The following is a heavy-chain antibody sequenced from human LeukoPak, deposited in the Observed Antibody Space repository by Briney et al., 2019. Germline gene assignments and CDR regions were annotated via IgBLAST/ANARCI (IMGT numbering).Heavy chain of an antibody. Sequence: ASVKVSCKASGGTFSSYAISWVRQAPGQGLEWMRRIIPILGIANYAQKFQGRVTITADKSTSTAYMELSSLRSEDTAVYYCAREVQEEQWLEFDDWGQGTLVTVSS. CDR2: IIPILGIA. CDR1: GGTFSSYA. CDR3: AREVQEEQWLEFDD. V-gene: IGHV1-69*04. J-gene: IGHJ4*02. D-gene: IGHD6-19*01.